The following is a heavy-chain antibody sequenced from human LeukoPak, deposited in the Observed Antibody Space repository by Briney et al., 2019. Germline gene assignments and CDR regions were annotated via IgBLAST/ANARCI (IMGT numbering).Heavy chain of an antibody. V-gene: IGHV4-34*01. Sequence: SETLSLTCAVYGGSFSGYYWTWIRQPPGKGLEWIGEINHNGNINYNPSLKSRLTISVDTSKNQFSLKLSSMTAADTAVYYCARGRRWWGQGALVTVSS. J-gene: IGHJ4*02. CDR2: INHNGNI. CDR3: ARGRRW. CDR1: GGSFSGYY. D-gene: IGHD5-24*01.